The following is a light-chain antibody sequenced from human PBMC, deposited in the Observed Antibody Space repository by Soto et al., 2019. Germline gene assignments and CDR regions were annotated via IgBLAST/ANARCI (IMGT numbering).Light chain of an antibody. V-gene: IGLV3-21*02. CDR2: DDR. Sequence: SSELTQPPSVSVAPGQTARITCGGNSIGSKSVHWFQQKPGQAPVLVVYDDRDRPSGIPERFSGSNSGNTATLTISRVEAGDEADYYCQVWDRSSDRYVFGTGTKLTVL. CDR1: SIGSKS. CDR3: QVWDRSSDRYV. J-gene: IGLJ1*01.